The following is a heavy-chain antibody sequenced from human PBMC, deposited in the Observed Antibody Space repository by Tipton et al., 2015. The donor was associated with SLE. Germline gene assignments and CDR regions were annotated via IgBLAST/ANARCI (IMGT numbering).Heavy chain of an antibody. D-gene: IGHD5-12*01. CDR2: IYSTGNT. CDR1: ADSISNYY. CDR3: ARHHSLLRRFDP. V-gene: IGHV4-4*08. J-gene: IGHJ5*02. Sequence: PGLVKPSGTLSLTCNVSADSISNYYWNWIRQSPGKGLEWIGYIYSTGNTNYNPSLASRVSISLDTAKNQFSLRLSSVTAADTAVYFCARHHSLLRRFDPWGQGTLVTVSS.